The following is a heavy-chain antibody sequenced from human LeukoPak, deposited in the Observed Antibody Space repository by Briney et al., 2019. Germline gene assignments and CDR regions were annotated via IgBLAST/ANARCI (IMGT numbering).Heavy chain of an antibody. J-gene: IGHJ5*02. V-gene: IGHV3-30*02. Sequence: GGSLRLSCAASGFTFSSYGMHWVRQAPGKGLEWVAFIRYDGSNKYYADSVKGRFTISRDNSKNTLYLQMDSLRAEDTAVYYCAKVPRGQQQLVGTWGQGTLVTVSS. CDR2: IRYDGSNK. CDR3: AKVPRGQQQLVGT. CDR1: GFTFSSYG. D-gene: IGHD6-13*01.